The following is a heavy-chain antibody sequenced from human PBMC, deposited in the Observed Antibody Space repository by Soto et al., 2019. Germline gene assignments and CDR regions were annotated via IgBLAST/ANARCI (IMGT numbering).Heavy chain of an antibody. Sequence: SETLSLTCTVSGGSVSSGSYYWSWIRQPPGKGLEWIGYIYYSGSTNYNPSLKSRVTISVDTSKNQFSLKLSSVTAADTAVYYCAREGRSSSSIHYCGQGTLVTVS. J-gene: IGHJ4*02. CDR1: GGSVSSGSYY. V-gene: IGHV4-61*01. D-gene: IGHD6-13*01. CDR2: IYYSGST. CDR3: AREGRSSSSIHY.